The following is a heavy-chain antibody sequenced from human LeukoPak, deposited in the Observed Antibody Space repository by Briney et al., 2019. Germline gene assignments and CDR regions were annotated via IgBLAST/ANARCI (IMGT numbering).Heavy chain of an antibody. V-gene: IGHV1-69*13. D-gene: IGHD3-16*02. CDR3: ARGTPYDYVWGSYRLDY. CDR2: IIPIFGTA. Sequence: ASVKVSCKASGGTFSSYAFSWVRQAPGQGLEWMGGIIPIFGTANYAQKFQGRVTITADESTSTAYMELSSLRSEDTAVYYCARGTPYDYVWGSYRLDYWGQGTLVTVSS. CDR1: GGTFSSYA. J-gene: IGHJ4*02.